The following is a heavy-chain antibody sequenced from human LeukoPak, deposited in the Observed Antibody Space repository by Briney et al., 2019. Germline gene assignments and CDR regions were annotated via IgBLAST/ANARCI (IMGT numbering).Heavy chain of an antibody. J-gene: IGHJ4*02. CDR1: GFTFSSYA. CDR2: ISYDGSNK. V-gene: IGHV3-30-3*01. Sequence: GRSLRLSCAASGFTFSSYAMHWVRQAPGKGLEWVAVISYDGSNKYYADSVKGRFTISRDNSKNTLYLQMNSLRAEDTAVYYCASQYYYDSSGYDPLDYWGQGTLVTVSS. CDR3: ASQYYYDSSGYDPLDY. D-gene: IGHD3-22*01.